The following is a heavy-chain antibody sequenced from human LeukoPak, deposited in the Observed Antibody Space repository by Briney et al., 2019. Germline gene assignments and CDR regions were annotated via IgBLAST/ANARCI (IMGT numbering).Heavy chain of an antibody. D-gene: IGHD6-13*01. CDR2: IYYSGST. CDR3: ARVIAAAPLDP. CDR1: GGSISSSSYY. Sequence: SETLSLTCTVSGGSISSSSYYWGWIRQPPGKGLEWIGSIYYSGSTYYNPSLKSRVTISVDTSKNQFSLKLSSVTAADTAVYYCARVIAAAPLDPWGQGTLVTVSS. V-gene: IGHV4-39*07. J-gene: IGHJ5*02.